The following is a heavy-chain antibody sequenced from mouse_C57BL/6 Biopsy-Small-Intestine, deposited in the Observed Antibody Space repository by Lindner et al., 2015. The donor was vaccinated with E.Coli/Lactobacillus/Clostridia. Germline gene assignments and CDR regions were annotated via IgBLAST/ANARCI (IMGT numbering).Heavy chain of an antibody. CDR2: INPGDGDI. CDR1: GYAFSSYW. Sequence: VQLQESGAELVKPGASVKISCKASGYAFSSYWMNWVKQRPGKGLEWIGQINPGDGDINFNGRFRGKATLTADISSKTVYMQLNSLTSEDSAVYFCSRSYYSNCDYWGQGTTLTVSS. J-gene: IGHJ2*01. D-gene: IGHD2-5*01. V-gene: IGHV1-80*01. CDR3: SRSYYSNCDY.